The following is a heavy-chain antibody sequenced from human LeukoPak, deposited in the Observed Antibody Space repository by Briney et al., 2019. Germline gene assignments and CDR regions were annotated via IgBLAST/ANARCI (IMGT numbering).Heavy chain of an antibody. Sequence: GRSLRLSCAGSGFTFGGYGMHWFRQTPGKGLEWVAVIAYDGGRAFYADSVKGRFTISRDNSKNSLYLQMNSLRAEDTAVYYCARARGLPSGSHAFDIWGQGTMVTVSS. CDR3: ARARGLPSGSHAFDI. V-gene: IGHV3-33*01. CDR2: IAYDGGRA. D-gene: IGHD1-14*01. J-gene: IGHJ3*02. CDR1: GFTFGGYG.